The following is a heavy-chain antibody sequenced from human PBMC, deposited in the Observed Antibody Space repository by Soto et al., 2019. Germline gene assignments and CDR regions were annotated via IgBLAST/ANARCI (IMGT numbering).Heavy chain of an antibody. J-gene: IGHJ4*02. CDR2: IYYSGRT. CDR1: GGSISSYY. D-gene: IGHD5-12*01. CDR3: ARGRGIVATINRSLLFDY. Sequence: SETLSLTCTVSGGSISSYYWSWIRQPPGKGLEWIGYIYYSGRTNYNPSLKSRVTISVDTSKNQFSLKLSSVTAADTAVYYCARGRGIVATINRSLLFDYWGQGTLVTVS. V-gene: IGHV4-59*12.